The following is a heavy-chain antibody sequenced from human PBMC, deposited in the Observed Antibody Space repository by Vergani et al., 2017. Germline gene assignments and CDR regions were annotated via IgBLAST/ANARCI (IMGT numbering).Heavy chain of an antibody. D-gene: IGHD3-9*01. CDR3: ARVLKYYDILTGYQPAKLYYYYGMDV. V-gene: IGHV4-39*01. CDR2: IYYSGST. CDR1: GGSISSSSYY. Sequence: QLQLQESGPGLVKPSETLSLTCTVSGGSISSSSYYWGWIRQPPGKGLEWIGSIYYSGSTYYNPSLKSRVTISVDTSKNQFSLKLRSVTAADTAVYYCARVLKYYDILTGYQPAKLYYYYGMDVWGQGTTVTVSS. J-gene: IGHJ6*02.